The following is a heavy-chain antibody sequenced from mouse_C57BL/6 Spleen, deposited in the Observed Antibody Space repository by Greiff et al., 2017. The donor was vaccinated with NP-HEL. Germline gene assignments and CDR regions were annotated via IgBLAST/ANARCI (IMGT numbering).Heavy chain of an antibody. CDR1: GYTFTSYW. CDR2: IYPSDSET. V-gene: IGHV1-61*01. Sequence: QVQLQQPGAELVRPGSSVKLSCKASGYTFTSYWMDWVKQRPGQGLEWIGNIYPSDSETHYNQKFKDKATLTVDKSSSTAYMQLSSLTSEDSAVYYCARSPYGNSFAYWGQGTLVTVSA. CDR3: ARSPYGNSFAY. D-gene: IGHD2-1*01. J-gene: IGHJ3*01.